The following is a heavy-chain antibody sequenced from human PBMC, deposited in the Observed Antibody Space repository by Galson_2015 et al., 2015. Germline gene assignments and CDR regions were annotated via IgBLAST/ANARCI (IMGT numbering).Heavy chain of an antibody. Sequence: SETLSLTCTVSGGSVSSGSYYWSWIRQPPGKGLEWIGYIYYSGSTNYNPSLKSRVTISVDTSKNQFSLKLSSVTAADTAVYYCARDQSAGYCSSTSCYTYPGGYYYYGMDVWGQGTTVTVSS. CDR2: IYYSGST. D-gene: IGHD2-2*02. CDR3: ARDQSAGYCSSTSCYTYPGGYYYYGMDV. V-gene: IGHV4-61*01. J-gene: IGHJ6*02. CDR1: GGSVSSGSYY.